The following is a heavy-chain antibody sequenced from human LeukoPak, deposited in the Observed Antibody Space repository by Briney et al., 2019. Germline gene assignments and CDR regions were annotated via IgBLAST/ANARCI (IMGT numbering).Heavy chain of an antibody. J-gene: IGHJ6*03. V-gene: IGHV1-8*01. Sequence: ASVKVSCKASGYTFSSYVINWVRQATGQGLEWMGWMNPNSGNTGYAQKFQGRVTMTRNTSISTAYMELSSLRSEDTAVYYCARYSSTWHSLGYMDVWGKGTTVTISS. D-gene: IGHD6-13*01. CDR1: GYTFSSYV. CDR2: MNPNSGNT. CDR3: ARYSSTWHSLGYMDV.